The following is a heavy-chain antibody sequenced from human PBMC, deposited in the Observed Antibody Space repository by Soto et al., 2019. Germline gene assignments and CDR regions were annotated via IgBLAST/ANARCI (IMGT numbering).Heavy chain of an antibody. J-gene: IGHJ4*02. CDR3: ASELADSVFDY. CDR2: MSSSGSTI. D-gene: IGHD5-18*01. Sequence: GGSLRLSCAASGFTFSSYEMNWVRQAPGKGLEWVSYMSSSGSTIYYADSVKGRFTISRDNAKNSLYLQMNSLRAEDTAVYYCASELADSVFDYWGQGTLVTVSS. CDR1: GFTFSSYE. V-gene: IGHV3-48*03.